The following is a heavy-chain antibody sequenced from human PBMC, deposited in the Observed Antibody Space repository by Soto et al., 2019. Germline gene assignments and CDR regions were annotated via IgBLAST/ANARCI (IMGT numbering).Heavy chain of an antibody. Sequence: GGSLRLSCAASGFTFSSYAMSWVRQSQGRGLEWVSTISGSGGTTYYADSVKGRFTISRDNSKNTVYLQMNSLRAEDTAVYYCAKKGDYDILTGYFDYWGQGTLVTVSS. CDR2: ISGSGGTT. J-gene: IGHJ4*02. D-gene: IGHD3-9*01. CDR1: GFTFSSYA. V-gene: IGHV3-23*01. CDR3: AKKGDYDILTGYFDY.